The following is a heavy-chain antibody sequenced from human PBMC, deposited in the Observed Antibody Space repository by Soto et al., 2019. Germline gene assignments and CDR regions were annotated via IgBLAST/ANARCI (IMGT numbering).Heavy chain of an antibody. CDR3: ANGIGGY. J-gene: IGHJ4*02. Sequence: QVQLVESGGGVVQPGRSLRLSCAASGFTFSRYGMHWVRQAPGKGLEWVAVISYDGSNKYYADSVKGRFTISRDNSKNTLYLQMNSLRAEDTAVYYCANGIGGYWGQGTLVTVSS. CDR2: ISYDGSNK. CDR1: GFTFSRYG. V-gene: IGHV3-30*18. D-gene: IGHD1-26*01.